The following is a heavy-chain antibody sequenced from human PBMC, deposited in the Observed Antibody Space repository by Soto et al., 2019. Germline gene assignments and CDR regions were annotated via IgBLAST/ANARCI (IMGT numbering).Heavy chain of an antibody. J-gene: IGHJ4*02. CDR3: ARYCSGGSCYQNFDY. CDR2: IYYSGST. V-gene: IGHV4-39*01. D-gene: IGHD2-15*01. CDR1: GGSISSSSYY. Sequence: TSETLSLTCTVSGGSISSSSYYWGWIRQPPGKGLEWIGSIYYSGSTYYNPSLKSRVTISVDTSKNQFSLKLSSVTAADTAVYYCARYCSGGSCYQNFDYWGQGTLVTVSS.